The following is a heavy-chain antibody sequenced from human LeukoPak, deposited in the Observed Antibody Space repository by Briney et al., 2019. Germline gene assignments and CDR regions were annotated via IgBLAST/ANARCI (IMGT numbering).Heavy chain of an antibody. Sequence: GASVKVSCKASGYTFTGYYMHWVRQAPGQGLEWMGWINPNSGGTNYAQKFQGRVTMTRDTSISTAYMELSRLRSDDTAVYYCAKDQGDYGSSWFDWGQGTLVTVSS. J-gene: IGHJ4*02. CDR3: AKDQGDYGSSWFD. CDR2: INPNSGGT. D-gene: IGHD6-13*01. V-gene: IGHV1-2*02. CDR1: GYTFTGYY.